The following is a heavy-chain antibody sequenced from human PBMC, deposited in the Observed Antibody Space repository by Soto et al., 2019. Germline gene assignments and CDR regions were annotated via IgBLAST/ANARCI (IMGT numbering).Heavy chain of an antibody. CDR3: ARDKPAPHSSSGWYRTASSYYYYGMDV. D-gene: IGHD6-19*01. CDR1: GGSISSYY. J-gene: IGHJ6*02. V-gene: IGHV4-4*07. CDR2: IYTSGST. Sequence: PSETLSLTCTVSGGSISSYYWSWIRQPAGKGLEWIGRIYTSGSTNYNPSLKSRVTMSVDTSKNQFSLKLSSVTAADTAVYYCARDKPAPHSSSGWYRTASSYYYYGMDVWGQGTTVTVSS.